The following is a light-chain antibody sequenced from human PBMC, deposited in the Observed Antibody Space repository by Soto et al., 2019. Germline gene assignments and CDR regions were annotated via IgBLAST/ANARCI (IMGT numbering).Light chain of an antibody. V-gene: IGKV3-20*01. Sequence: EIVLTQSPGTLSLSPGERATLSCRASQSVSSSYLAWYQPKPGQAPRLLIYCASSSATGIPDRFSCSGSGTDFSLTMSRLEPEDFAVYYCHQYCSCPRTFGQGTKVEVK. CDR1: QSVSSSY. CDR2: CAS. J-gene: IGKJ1*01. CDR3: HQYCSCPRT.